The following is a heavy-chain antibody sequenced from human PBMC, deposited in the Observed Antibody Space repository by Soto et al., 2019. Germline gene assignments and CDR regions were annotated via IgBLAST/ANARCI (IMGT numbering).Heavy chain of an antibody. CDR2: IKQDGSAK. D-gene: IGHD6-13*01. CDR3: ARARIAATGDWFDP. CDR1: GFTLSSYW. J-gene: IGHJ5*02. Sequence: EVQLVESGGGLVQPGGSLRLSCVASGFTLSSYWMSWVRQAPGKGLELVANIKQDGSAKYYVDSVKGRFTISRDNAKNSLYLQMNSLRAEDTAVYYCARARIAATGDWFDPWGQGTLVTVSS. V-gene: IGHV3-7*01.